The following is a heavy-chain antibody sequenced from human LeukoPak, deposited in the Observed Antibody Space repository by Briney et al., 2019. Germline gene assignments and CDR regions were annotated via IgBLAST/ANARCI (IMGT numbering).Heavy chain of an antibody. Sequence: GASVKVSCKASGYTFTSYDINWVRQATGQGLEWMGWMNPNSGNTGHAQKFQGRVTMTRNTSISTAYMELSSLRSEDTAVYYCARASTDLRFGEFSDAFDIWGQGTMVTVSS. V-gene: IGHV1-8*01. CDR2: MNPNSGNT. CDR1: GYTFTSYD. J-gene: IGHJ3*02. CDR3: ARASTDLRFGEFSDAFDI. D-gene: IGHD3-10*01.